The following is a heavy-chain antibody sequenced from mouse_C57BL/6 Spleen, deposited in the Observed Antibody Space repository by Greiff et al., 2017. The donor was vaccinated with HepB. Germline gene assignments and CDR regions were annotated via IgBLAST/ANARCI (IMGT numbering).Heavy chain of an antibody. D-gene: IGHD4-1*01. CDR3: ARTGTRGTQNWYFDV. CDR1: EYEFPSHD. CDR2: INSDGGST. V-gene: IGHV5-2*01. Sequence: EVQLVESGGGLVQPGESLKLSCESNEYEFPSHDMSWVRKTPEKRLELVAAINSDGGSTYYPDTMERRFIISRDNTKKTLYLQMSSLRSEDTALYYCARTGTRGTQNWYFDVWGTGTTVTVSS. J-gene: IGHJ1*03.